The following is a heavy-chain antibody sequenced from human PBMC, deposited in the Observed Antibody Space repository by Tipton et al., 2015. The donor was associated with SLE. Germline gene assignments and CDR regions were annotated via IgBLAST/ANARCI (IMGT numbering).Heavy chain of an antibody. Sequence: TLSLTCTVSGASMSSHHWSWIRQSAGRGLEWIGRIYSSGDRDYNPSLRSRVTMSIDASQNRVSLRLKSVSAADTAVYYCARGSDGEYVRYFDVWGPGTLVTVSS. CDR1: GASMSSHH. V-gene: IGHV4-4*07. CDR3: ARGSDGEYVRYFDV. J-gene: IGHJ2*01. CDR2: IYSSGDR. D-gene: IGHD4-17*01.